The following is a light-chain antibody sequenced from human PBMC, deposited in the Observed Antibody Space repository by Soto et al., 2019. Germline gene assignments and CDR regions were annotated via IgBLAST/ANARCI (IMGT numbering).Light chain of an antibody. J-gene: IGKJ4*01. CDR1: QSVTSN. CDR2: GAS. CDR3: QQYNNWPLT. Sequence: EIVVTQSPATLSVSPGERATLSCRASQSVTSNLAWYQQKPGQPPRRLIYGASTRATGIPARFSGSGSGTEFTLTISSLQSEDFAVYYCQQYNNWPLTFGGGTKVEIK. V-gene: IGKV3-15*01.